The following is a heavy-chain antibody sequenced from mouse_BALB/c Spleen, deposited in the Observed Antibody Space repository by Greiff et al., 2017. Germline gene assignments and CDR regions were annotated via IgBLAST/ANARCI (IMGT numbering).Heavy chain of an antibody. CDR2: ISSGGSYT. V-gene: IGHV5-9-4*01. Sequence: EVKLMESGGGLVKPGGSLKLSCAASGFTFSSYAMSWVRQSPEKRLEWVAEISSGGSYTYYPDTVTGRFTISRDNAKNTLYLEMSSLRSEDTAMYYCAREEAVGFAYWGQGTLVTVSA. CDR3: AREEAVGFAY. J-gene: IGHJ3*01. CDR1: GFTFSSYA.